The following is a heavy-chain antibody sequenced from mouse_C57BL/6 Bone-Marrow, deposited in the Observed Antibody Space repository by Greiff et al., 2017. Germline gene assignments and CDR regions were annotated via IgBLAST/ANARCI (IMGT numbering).Heavy chain of an antibody. V-gene: IGHV5-4*01. CDR2: ISDGGSYT. J-gene: IGHJ3*01. CDR1: GFTFSSYA. Sequence: EVQLVESGGGLVKPGGSLKLSCAASGFTFSSYAMSWVRQTPEKRLEWVATISDGGSYTYYPDKVKGRFTISRDNAKNNLYLQMRHLKSEDTAMYYCARDGVADWGQGTLVTVSA. CDR3: ARDGVAD.